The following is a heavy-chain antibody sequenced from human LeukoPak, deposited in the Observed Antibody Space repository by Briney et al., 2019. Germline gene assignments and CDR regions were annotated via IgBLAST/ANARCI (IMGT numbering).Heavy chain of an antibody. CDR2: IKQDGSEK. V-gene: IGHV3-7*01. CDR1: GFTFSNYW. CDR3: ARDFFGSARFYRSDPFDY. J-gene: IGHJ4*02. D-gene: IGHD3-10*01. Sequence: GRSLRLSCEASGFTFSNYWMSWVRQAPGKGLEWVANIKQDGSEKYYVDSVEGRFTISRDNAKNSLYLQMNSLRAEDTAVYYCARDFFGSARFYRSDPFDYWGQGTLVSVSS.